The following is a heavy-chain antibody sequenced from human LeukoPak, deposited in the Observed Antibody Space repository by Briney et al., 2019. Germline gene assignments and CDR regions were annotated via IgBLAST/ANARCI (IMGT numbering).Heavy chain of an antibody. V-gene: IGHV3-74*01. CDR2: ISTDGSIT. Sequence: GGSLRLSCAASGFTFSTYWMHWVRRAPGKGLVWVSRISTDGSITSYADSVKGRFTISRDNAKNTMYLQMNSLRAEDTAVYYCARIGGSGSYSGHYFDHWGQGTLVTVSS. CDR3: ARIGGSGSYSGHYFDH. D-gene: IGHD3-10*01. CDR1: GFTFSTYW. J-gene: IGHJ4*02.